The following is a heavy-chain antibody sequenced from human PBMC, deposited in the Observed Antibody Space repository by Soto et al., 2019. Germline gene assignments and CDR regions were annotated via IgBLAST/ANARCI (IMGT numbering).Heavy chain of an antibody. Sequence: QVQLQESGPGLVKPSQTLSLTCTVSGGSISSGGYYWSWIRQHPGKGLEWIGYIYYSGSTYYNPSLKSRATMSVDTSKNQFSLKLTSLTAADTAVYYCARGKSSGWYYFDYWGQGTLVTVSS. CDR2: IYYSGST. CDR1: GGSISSGGYY. CDR3: ARGKSSGWYYFDY. V-gene: IGHV4-31*03. D-gene: IGHD6-19*01. J-gene: IGHJ4*02.